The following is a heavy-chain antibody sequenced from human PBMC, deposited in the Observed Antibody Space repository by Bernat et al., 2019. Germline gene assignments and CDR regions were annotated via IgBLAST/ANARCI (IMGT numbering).Heavy chain of an antibody. V-gene: IGHV5-51*01. Sequence: EVQLVQSGAEVKRPGESLKISCKGSGYSFTSYWIGWVRQMPGKGLEWMGIIYPGDSDTRYSPSFQGQVTISADKSISTSYMQWSSLKASDTAMYYCARGVSSSWSRIDYWGQGTLVTVSS. CDR3: ARGVSSSWSRIDY. J-gene: IGHJ4*02. D-gene: IGHD6-13*01. CDR1: GYSFTSYW. CDR2: IYPGDSDT.